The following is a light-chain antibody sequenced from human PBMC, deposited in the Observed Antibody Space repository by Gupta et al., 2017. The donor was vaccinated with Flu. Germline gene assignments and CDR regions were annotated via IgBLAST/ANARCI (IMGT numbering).Light chain of an antibody. CDR1: SSDVGDYKY. J-gene: IGLJ2*01. CDR3: SSYTSSNTLQVI. V-gene: IGLV2-14*03. CDR2: DVS. Sequence: TISCTGTSSDVGDYKYVSWYQQHPGKAPKLMIYDVSYRPSGVSNRFSGSKSGNTASLTISGLQAEDEADYYCSSYTSSNTLQVIFGGGTRLTVL.